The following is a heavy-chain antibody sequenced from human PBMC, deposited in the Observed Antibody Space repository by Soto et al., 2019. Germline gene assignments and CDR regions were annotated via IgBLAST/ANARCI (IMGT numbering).Heavy chain of an antibody. V-gene: IGHV4-30-4*01. D-gene: IGHD3-10*01. CDR2: IYYSGST. J-gene: IGHJ5*02. Sequence: SETLSLTCTVSGGSISSGDYYWSWIRQPPGKGLEWIGYIYYSGSTYYNPSLKSRVTISVDTSKNQFSLKLSSVTAADTAVYYCARDPAEPGGWFDPWGQATLVTVSS. CDR3: ARDPAEPGGWFDP. CDR1: GGSISSGDYY.